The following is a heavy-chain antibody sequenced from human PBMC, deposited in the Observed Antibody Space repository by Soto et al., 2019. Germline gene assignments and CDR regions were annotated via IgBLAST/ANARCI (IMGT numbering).Heavy chain of an antibody. CDR1: GGSISSGGYS. J-gene: IGHJ4*02. Sequence: SETLSLTCAVSGGSISSGGYSWSWIRQPPGKGLEWIGYIYHSGSTYYNPSLKSRVTISVDRSKNQFSLKLSSVTAADTAVYYCARGYCSGGSCYYFDYWGQGTLVTVSS. D-gene: IGHD2-15*01. CDR2: IYHSGST. CDR3: ARGYCSGGSCYYFDY. V-gene: IGHV4-30-2*01.